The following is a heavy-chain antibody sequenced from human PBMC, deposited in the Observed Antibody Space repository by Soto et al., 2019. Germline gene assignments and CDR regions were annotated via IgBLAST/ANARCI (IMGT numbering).Heavy chain of an antibody. CDR2: ISWNSGSI. J-gene: IGHJ4*02. CDR3: ARDTLRYGSGAYYEF. D-gene: IGHD3-10*01. CDR1: GFTFDDYA. Sequence: GGSLRLSCAASGFTFDDYAMHWVRQAPGKGLEWVSGISWNSGSIGYADYVKGRFTISRDNAKNSLYLQMNSLRAEVTVFYPCARDTLRYGSGAYYEFWGQGALVTVSS. V-gene: IGHV3-9*01.